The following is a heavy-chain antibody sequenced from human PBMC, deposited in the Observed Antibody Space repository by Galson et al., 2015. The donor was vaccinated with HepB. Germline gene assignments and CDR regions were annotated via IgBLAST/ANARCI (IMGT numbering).Heavy chain of an antibody. V-gene: IGHV3-30-3*01. CDR1: GFTFSSYA. CDR2: ISYDGSNK. Sequence: SLRLSCAASGFTFSSYAMHWVRQAPGKGLEWVAVISYDGSNKYYADSVKGRFTISRDNSKNTLYLRMNSLRAEDTAVYYCAREGSSWWGVGYYYYGMDVWGQGTTVTVSS. CDR3: AREGSSWWGVGYYYYGMDV. D-gene: IGHD2-15*01. J-gene: IGHJ6*02.